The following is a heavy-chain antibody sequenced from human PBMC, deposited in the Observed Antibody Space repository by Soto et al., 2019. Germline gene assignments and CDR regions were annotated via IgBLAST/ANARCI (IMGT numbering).Heavy chain of an antibody. CDR1: GGSISDEYY. CDR2: IYHSGYT. V-gene: IGHV4-31*03. Sequence: SETLSLTCTVSGGSISDEYYWSWSRQHPGKGLEWIGYIYHSGYTYYNPSLESRLTMSVDTSRNQFSLKLTSVTAADTAVYYCARETIDSSGSFMRHPDAVDIWGQGTMVTVSS. CDR3: ARETIDSSGSFMRHPDAVDI. J-gene: IGHJ3*02. D-gene: IGHD3-22*01.